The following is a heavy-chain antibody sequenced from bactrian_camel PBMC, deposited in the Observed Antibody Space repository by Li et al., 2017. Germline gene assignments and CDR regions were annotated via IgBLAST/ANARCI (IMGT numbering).Heavy chain of an antibody. D-gene: IGHD2*01. CDR2: IYIAFRPDDQRT. V-gene: IGHV3S40*01. CDR1: GYTYSSIC. Sequence: VQLVESGGGSVQPGGSLRLSCAASGYTYSSICMGWFRQAPGKEREAVATIYIAFRPDDQRTYYADSVKGRFTISPGNATNTVSLQMNSLKPEDTAMYYCVADCELRYGHFDFNIGSRGQGTQVTVS. J-gene: IGHJ4*01. CDR3: VADCELRYGHFDFNIGS.